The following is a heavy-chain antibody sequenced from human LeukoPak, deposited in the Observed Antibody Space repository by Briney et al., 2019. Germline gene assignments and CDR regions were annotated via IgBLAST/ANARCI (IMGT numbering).Heavy chain of an antibody. Sequence: ASVKVSCTASGYTFTGYYMHWVRQAPGQGLEWMGIINPSGGSTSYAQKFQGRVTMTRDTSTSTVYMELSSLRSEDTAVYYCARMYSSGWYGDHGIFDYWGQGTLVTVSS. CDR1: GYTFTGYY. CDR2: INPSGGST. CDR3: ARMYSSGWYGDHGIFDY. J-gene: IGHJ4*02. D-gene: IGHD6-19*01. V-gene: IGHV1-46*01.